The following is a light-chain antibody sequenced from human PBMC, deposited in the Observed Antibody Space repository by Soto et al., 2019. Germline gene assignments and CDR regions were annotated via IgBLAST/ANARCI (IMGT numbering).Light chain of an antibody. J-gene: IGLJ1*01. Sequence: QSVLTQSPSVSAAPGQKVAIPFSGSSSNIGGNSVSWYQQFPGTAPKLLIYDDDKRPSGIPDRFSGSKSGTSATLGITGFQTGDEADYYCGSWDSSLSADVFATGTKVTVL. CDR3: GSWDSSLSADV. CDR2: DDD. V-gene: IGLV1-51*01. CDR1: SSNIGGNS.